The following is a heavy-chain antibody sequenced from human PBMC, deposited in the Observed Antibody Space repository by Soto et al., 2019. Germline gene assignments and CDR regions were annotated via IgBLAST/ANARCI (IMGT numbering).Heavy chain of an antibody. Sequence: QVQLVQSGAEVKKPGSSVKVSCKASGGTFSSYAISWVRQAPGQGLEWMGGIIPIFGTANYAQKFQVSVTITADQSTSTAYMELSSLGSEDTAVYYCARTITMVVDDSFDIWGQGTMVIVSS. CDR3: ARTITMVVDDSFDI. CDR1: GGTFSSYA. V-gene: IGHV1-69*01. D-gene: IGHD3-22*01. CDR2: IIPIFGTA. J-gene: IGHJ3*02.